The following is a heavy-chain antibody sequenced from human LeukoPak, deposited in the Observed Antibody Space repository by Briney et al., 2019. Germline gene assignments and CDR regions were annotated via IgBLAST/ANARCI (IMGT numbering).Heavy chain of an antibody. CDR3: ARDLVTVTKGFDI. V-gene: IGHV4-59*11. J-gene: IGHJ3*02. CDR1: DDSFSSHY. D-gene: IGHD4-17*01. CDR2: ISYIGST. Sequence: SETLSLTCAVSDDSFSSHYWTRIRQPPGKGLEWIGYISYIGSTNYNPSLKSRVTISIDTSKNQFPLKLSSVTAADTAVYYCARDLVTVTKGFDIWGQGTMVSVSS.